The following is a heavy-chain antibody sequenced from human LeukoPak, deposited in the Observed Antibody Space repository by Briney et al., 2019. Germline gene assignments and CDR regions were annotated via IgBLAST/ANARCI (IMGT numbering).Heavy chain of an antibody. CDR3: ARVAYHDTTGYYYNFDY. D-gene: IGHD3-22*01. V-gene: IGHV4-59*04. J-gene: IGHJ4*02. CDR2: IYLRGST. CDR1: GGSISSYY. Sequence: SETLSLTCTVSGGSISSYYWSWIRQPPGKGLEWVGYIYLRGSTYYNPSLRSRVTISADTSKNQFALKLSSVTAADTAVYYCARVAYHDTTGYYYNFDYWGQGTLVTVSS.